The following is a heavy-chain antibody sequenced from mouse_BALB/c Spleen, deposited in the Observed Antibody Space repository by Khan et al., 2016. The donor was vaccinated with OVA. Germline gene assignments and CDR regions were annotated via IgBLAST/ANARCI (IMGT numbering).Heavy chain of an antibody. Sequence: EVELVESGGGLVKPGGSLKLSCAASGFTFSNYGVSWVRQTPEKRLEWVASISSGDNTYYPDSVKGRITISRDNARNILYLQMSSLGSEDTAMYYCARDYWFAYWGQGTLVTVSA. CDR3: ARDYWFAY. V-gene: IGHV5-6-5*01. CDR1: GFTFSNYG. CDR2: ISSGDNT. J-gene: IGHJ3*01.